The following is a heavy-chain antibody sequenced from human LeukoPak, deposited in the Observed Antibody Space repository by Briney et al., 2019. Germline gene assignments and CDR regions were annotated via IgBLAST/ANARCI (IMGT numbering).Heavy chain of an antibody. J-gene: IGHJ4*02. CDR1: GYIFTNYA. V-gene: IGHV1-18*01. D-gene: IGHD3-22*01. CDR2: ISTYNGNT. Sequence: ASVKVSCKASGYIFTNYAISWVRQAPGQGLEWMGWISTYNGNTKNAQKLQGRVTMTTDTSTSTAYMELRTLRSDDTAVYYCAGSGARDGDSSGYYYGWYFDYWGQGTLVTVSS. CDR3: AGSGARDGDSSGYYYGWYFDY.